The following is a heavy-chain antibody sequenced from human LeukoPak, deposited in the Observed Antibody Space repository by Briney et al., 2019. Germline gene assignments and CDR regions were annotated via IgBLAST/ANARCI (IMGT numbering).Heavy chain of an antibody. CDR3: ARDLNWETC. J-gene: IGHJ4*02. Sequence: GGSLRLSCAASGFTLSSYWMSWVRQAPGKGLEWVANIKTDGSLIYYVDSVKGRFTISRDNAKNSLFLEMTSLRVEDTAVYYCARDLNWETCWGQGTLVSVSS. CDR2: IKTDGSLI. D-gene: IGHD7-27*01. V-gene: IGHV3-7*01. CDR1: GFTLSSYW.